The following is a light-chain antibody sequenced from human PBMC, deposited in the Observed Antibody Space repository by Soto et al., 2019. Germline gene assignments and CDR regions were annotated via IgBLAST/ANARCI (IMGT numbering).Light chain of an antibody. V-gene: IGKV1-5*03. Sequence: DLQMTQSPSTLSASVGDRVTITCPASQTISSWLAWYQQKPGKAPKLLIYKASTLKSGVPSRFSGSGSGTEFTLTISSLQPDDFATYYCQHYNSYSEAFGQGTKVDIK. CDR1: QTISSW. CDR2: KAS. J-gene: IGKJ1*01. CDR3: QHYNSYSEA.